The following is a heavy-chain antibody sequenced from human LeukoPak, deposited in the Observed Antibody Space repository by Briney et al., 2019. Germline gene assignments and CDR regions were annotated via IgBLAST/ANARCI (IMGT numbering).Heavy chain of an antibody. CDR1: GFTFSSYA. J-gene: IGHJ3*02. CDR2: ISGSGGST. D-gene: IGHD6-19*01. V-gene: IGHV3-23*01. Sequence: SGGSLRLSCAASGFTFSSYAMSWVRQAPGKGLEWVSAISGSGGSTYYADSVKGRFTISRDNSKNTLYLQMNSLRAEDTALYYCANTLQWLAGPGSFDIWGQGTMVTVSS. CDR3: ANTLQWLAGPGSFDI.